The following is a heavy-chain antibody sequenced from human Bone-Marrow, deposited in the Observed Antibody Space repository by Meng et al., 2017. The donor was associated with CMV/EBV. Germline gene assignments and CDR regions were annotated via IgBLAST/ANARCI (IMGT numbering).Heavy chain of an antibody. CDR1: GYSFTNYW. D-gene: IGHD3-10*01. J-gene: IGHJ4*02. CDR2: IYPGNSDS. CDR3: ARLDRGTAAPKDY. Sequence: KVSCKGSGYSFTNYWSTWVRQMPGKGLEGMGIIYPGNSDSRYSPSFQGQVTFSADKAINNAYLQWSSLRASDTAMYYCARLDRGTAAPKDYWGQGTLVTVSS. V-gene: IGHV5-51*01.